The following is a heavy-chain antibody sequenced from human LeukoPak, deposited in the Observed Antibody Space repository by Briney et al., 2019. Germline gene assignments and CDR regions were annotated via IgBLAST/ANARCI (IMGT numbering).Heavy chain of an antibody. D-gene: IGHD5-18*01. CDR1: GYTFTSYA. J-gene: IGHJ4*02. Sequence: ASVKVSCKASGYTFTSYAMHWVRQAPGQRLEWMGWTNAGNGNTKYSQKFQGRVTITRDTSASTAYMELSSLRSEDTAVYYCARDSGYSYAPPDYWGQGTLVTVSS. CDR2: TNAGNGNT. CDR3: ARDSGYSYAPPDY. V-gene: IGHV1-3*01.